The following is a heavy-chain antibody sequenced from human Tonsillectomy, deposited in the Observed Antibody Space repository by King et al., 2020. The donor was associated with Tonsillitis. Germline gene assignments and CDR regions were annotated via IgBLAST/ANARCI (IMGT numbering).Heavy chain of an antibody. CDR2: IDPSDSYT. CDR1: GYSFTSYW. D-gene: IGHD6-19*01. J-gene: IGHJ5*02. Sequence: VQLVESGAEVKKPGESLKISCKNSGYSFTSYWITWVRQMPGEGLEWMGRIDPSDSYTNYSPSFQGHVTISTDTSISTAYLQWDSLKASDTAIYYCARPRKPNSDWDNWFDPWGQGTLVTVSS. V-gene: IGHV5-10-1*03. CDR3: ARPRKPNSDWDNWFDP.